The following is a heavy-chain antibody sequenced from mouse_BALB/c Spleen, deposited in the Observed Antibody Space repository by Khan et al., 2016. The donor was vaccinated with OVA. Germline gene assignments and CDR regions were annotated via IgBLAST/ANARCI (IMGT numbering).Heavy chain of an antibody. V-gene: IGHV1-39*01. CDR2: IDPYYGDA. CDR1: GYSFTDYN. D-gene: IGHD2-1*01. J-gene: IGHJ2*01. CDR3: TRLGTNYSFDY. Sequence: VQLQQPGPELDKPGASVKISCKASGYSFTDYNMNWVKQSNGKSLEWIGNIDPYYGDAHYNQKFKGKATLTVDRSSSTAYMQLKSLTSEDSAVYYCTRLGTNYSFDYRGQGTTLTVSS.